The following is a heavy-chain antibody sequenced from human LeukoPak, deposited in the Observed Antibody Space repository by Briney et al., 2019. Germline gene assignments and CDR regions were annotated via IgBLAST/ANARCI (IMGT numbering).Heavy chain of an antibody. V-gene: IGHV4-39*01. CDR2: IYYSGST. CDR3: ARGSISSWAPHEYFQH. J-gene: IGHJ1*01. D-gene: IGHD6-13*01. Sequence: PSETLSLTCTVSGGSISSSSYYWGWIRQPPGKGLEWIGSIYYSGSTYYNPSLKSRVTISVDTSKNQFSLKLSSVTAADTAVYYCARGSISSWAPHEYFQHWGQGTLVTVSS. CDR1: GGSISSSSYY.